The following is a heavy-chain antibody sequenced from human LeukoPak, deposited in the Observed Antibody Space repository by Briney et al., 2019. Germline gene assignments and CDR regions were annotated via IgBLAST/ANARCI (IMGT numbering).Heavy chain of an antibody. D-gene: IGHD5-12*01. Sequence: GGSLRLSWAASGFSFSRYYMSWVRQAPGKGLEWVSVLFSGGDTYYADSVKDRFSISRDRSRETLFLQMNSLRADDTAVYYCARQGYDSGFDYWGHGTMVTVSS. V-gene: IGHV3-66*04. CDR1: GFSFSRYY. CDR3: ARQGYDSGFDY. J-gene: IGHJ4*01. CDR2: LFSGGDT.